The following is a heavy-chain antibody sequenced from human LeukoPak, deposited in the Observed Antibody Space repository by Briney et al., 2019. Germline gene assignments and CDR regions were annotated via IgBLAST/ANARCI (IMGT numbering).Heavy chain of an antibody. Sequence: GSLRLSCAASGFPFSSYAMSWVRPAPGKGLEWVSAIIGSGGSTYYADSVKGRFTISRDNSKNALYLQMNSLRAEDTAVYYCAREGTMIVPDYWGQGTLVTVSS. CDR1: GFPFSSYA. CDR2: IIGSGGST. V-gene: IGHV3-23*01. J-gene: IGHJ4*02. CDR3: AREGTMIVPDY. D-gene: IGHD3-22*01.